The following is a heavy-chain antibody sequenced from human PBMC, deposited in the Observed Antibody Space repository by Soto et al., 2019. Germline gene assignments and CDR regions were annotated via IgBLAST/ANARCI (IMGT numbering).Heavy chain of an antibody. J-gene: IGHJ6*03. CDR3: ARDKHHDFWSGSLSYYYYMDV. V-gene: IGHV4-34*01. Sequence: PSETLSLTCAVYGGSFSGYYWSWIRQPPGKGLEWIGEINHSGSTNYNPSLKSRVTISVDTSKNQFSLKLSSVTAADTAVYYCARDKHHDFWSGSLSYYYYMDVWGKGTTVTVSS. CDR2: INHSGST. D-gene: IGHD3-3*01. CDR1: GGSFSGYY.